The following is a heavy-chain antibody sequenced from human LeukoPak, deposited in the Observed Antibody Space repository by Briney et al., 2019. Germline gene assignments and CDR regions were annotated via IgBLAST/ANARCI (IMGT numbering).Heavy chain of an antibody. CDR3: AKDRGQWLVLGY. CDR2: ISWDGGST. J-gene: IGHJ4*02. V-gene: IGHV3-43*01. CDR1: GFTFDDYT. D-gene: IGHD6-19*01. Sequence: PGGSLRLSCAASGFTFDDYTMHWVRQAPGKGLEWVSLISWDGGSTYYADSVKGRFTISRDNSKNSLYLQMNSLRTEDTALYYCAKDRGQWLVLGYWGQGTLVTVSS.